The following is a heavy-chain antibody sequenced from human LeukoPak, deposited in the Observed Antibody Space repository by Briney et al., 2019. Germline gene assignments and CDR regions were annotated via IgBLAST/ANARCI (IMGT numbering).Heavy chain of an antibody. Sequence: GGSLRLSCAASGFTFSTYSMNWVRQAPGKGLEWVSYISSSSSTIDYADSVKGRFTISRDNAKNSLYLQMNSLRAEDTAVYYCARVFDIWGQGTMVTVSS. CDR3: ARVFDI. CDR1: GFTFSTYS. V-gene: IGHV3-48*04. CDR2: ISSSSSTI. J-gene: IGHJ3*02.